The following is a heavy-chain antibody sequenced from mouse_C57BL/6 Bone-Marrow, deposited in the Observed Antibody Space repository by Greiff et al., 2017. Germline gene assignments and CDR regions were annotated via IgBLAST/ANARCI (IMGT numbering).Heavy chain of an antibody. V-gene: IGHV1-59*01. J-gene: IGHJ2*01. Sequence: QVQLQQPGAELVRSGTSVKLSCKASGYTFTSYWMHWVKQRPGQGLEWIGVIDPSDSYTNYNQKFKGKATLTVDTSSSTAYMQLSSLTSEDSAVYYCAREGWFQDYWGQGTTLTVSS. CDR1: GYTFTSYW. CDR2: IDPSDSYT. CDR3: AREGWFQDY. D-gene: IGHD2-3*01.